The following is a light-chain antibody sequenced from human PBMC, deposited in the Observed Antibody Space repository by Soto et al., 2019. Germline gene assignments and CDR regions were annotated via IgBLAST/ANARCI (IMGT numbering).Light chain of an antibody. Sequence: EIQMTQSPSTLSASVGDRVTITCRASQSMSSYLAWYQQKPGKAPKLLIYKASSLKSGVPSRFSGSGSGTEFTLTISSLQPDDFATYYCQHYNSYSEAFGQGTKVDIK. CDR2: KAS. V-gene: IGKV1-5*03. CDR1: QSMSSY. CDR3: QHYNSYSEA. J-gene: IGKJ1*01.